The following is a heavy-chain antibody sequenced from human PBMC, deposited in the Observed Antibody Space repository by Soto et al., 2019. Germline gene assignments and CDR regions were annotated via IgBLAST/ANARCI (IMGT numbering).Heavy chain of an antibody. Sequence: PGGSLRLSCAASGFTFDDYAMHWVRQAPGKGLEWVSGISWNSGSIGYADSVKGRFTISRDNAKNSLYLQMNSLRAEDTALYYCAKLDFGSGAPGDSIYGMDVWGQGTTVTVSS. CDR3: AKLDFGSGAPGDSIYGMDV. V-gene: IGHV3-9*01. CDR2: ISWNSGSI. D-gene: IGHD3-3*01. CDR1: GFTFDDYA. J-gene: IGHJ6*02.